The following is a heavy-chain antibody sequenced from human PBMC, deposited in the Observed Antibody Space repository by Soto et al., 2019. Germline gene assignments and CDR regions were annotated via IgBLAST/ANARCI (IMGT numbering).Heavy chain of an antibody. CDR1: GFTFTRAA. J-gene: IGHJ6*02. CDR3: AADTEPSYYYGMDV. D-gene: IGHD1-1*01. V-gene: IGHV1-58*01. Sequence: SVHGSRKASGFTFTRAAVQWVRQARGQRLEWIGWIVVGSGNTNYAQKFQERVTITRDMSTSTAYMELSSLRSEDTAVYYCAADTEPSYYYGMDVWGQGTTVTVS. CDR2: IVVGSGNT.